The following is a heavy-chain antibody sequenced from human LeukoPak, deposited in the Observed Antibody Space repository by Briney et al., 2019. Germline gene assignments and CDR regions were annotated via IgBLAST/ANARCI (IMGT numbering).Heavy chain of an antibody. D-gene: IGHD3/OR15-3a*01. J-gene: IGHJ4*02. V-gene: IGHV3-21*01. CDR3: ARQTGSGLFILP. Sequence: GGSLRLSCAASGFTFSSYSMNWVRQAPGKGLEWVSSISSSSSHIYYADSVKGRFTISRDNAKNSLYLQMNSLRAEDTAVYYCARQTGSGLFILPGGQGTLVTVSS. CDR2: ISSSSSHI. CDR1: GFTFSSYS.